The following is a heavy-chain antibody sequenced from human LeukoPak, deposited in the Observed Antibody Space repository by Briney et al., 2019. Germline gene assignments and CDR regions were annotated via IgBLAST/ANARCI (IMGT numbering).Heavy chain of an antibody. J-gene: IGHJ5*02. V-gene: IGHV4-30-4*01. CDR2: IYYSGST. D-gene: IGHD3-22*01. CDR1: GGSISSGDYY. Sequence: PSETLSPTCTVSGGSISSGDYYWSWIRQPPGKGLEWIGYIYYSGSTYYNPSLKSRVTISVDTSKNQFSLKLSSVTAADTAVYYCARVGDSSGYYRYNWFDPWGQGTLVTVSS. CDR3: ARVGDSSGYYRYNWFDP.